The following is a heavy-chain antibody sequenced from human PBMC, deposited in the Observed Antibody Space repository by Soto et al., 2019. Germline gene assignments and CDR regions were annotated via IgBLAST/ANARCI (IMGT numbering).Heavy chain of an antibody. CDR3: ARDDDFWSGYLDY. Sequence: AVSVKVYFKASGYPFTGYYIHLVRQAPGQGLEWMGWINPNSGGTNYAQKFQGRVTMTRDTSISTAYMELSRLRSDDTALYYCARDDDFWSGYLDYWGQGTMVTVSS. V-gene: IGHV1-2*02. CDR1: GYPFTGYY. CDR2: INPNSGGT. D-gene: IGHD3-3*01. J-gene: IGHJ4*02.